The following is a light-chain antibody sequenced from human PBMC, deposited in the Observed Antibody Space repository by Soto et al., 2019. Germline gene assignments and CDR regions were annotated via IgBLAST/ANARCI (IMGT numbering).Light chain of an antibody. CDR1: QSVSTNF. J-gene: IGKJ1*01. Sequence: EIVSTQSPGTLSLSPGEGATLSCRASQSVSTNFFAWYQQKPGQAPRLLIYGASTRATGIPDRFSGSGSGTDFTLTISRLEPEDFAVYYCQQYGRTSWTFGQGTKVDIK. V-gene: IGKV3-20*01. CDR2: GAS. CDR3: QQYGRTSWT.